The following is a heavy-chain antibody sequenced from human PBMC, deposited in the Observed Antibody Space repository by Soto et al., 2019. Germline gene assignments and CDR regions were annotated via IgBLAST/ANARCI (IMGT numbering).Heavy chain of an antibody. CDR1: GYTFSNYG. J-gene: IGHJ4*02. CDR2: ISGYNGNT. Sequence: QVQLVQSGAEVKKPGDSVKVSCKTSGYTFSNYGITWVRQAPGQGLVWMGWISGYNGNTNYAQKLQGRVTMTTDTSTSTAYMELRSLRSDDTAIYYCAREISMVRDWGQGTLVTVSS. V-gene: IGHV1-18*01. D-gene: IGHD3-10*01. CDR3: AREISMVRD.